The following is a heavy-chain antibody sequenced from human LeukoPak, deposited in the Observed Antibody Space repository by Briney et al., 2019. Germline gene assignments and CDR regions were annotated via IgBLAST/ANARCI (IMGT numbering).Heavy chain of an antibody. V-gene: IGHV3-11*04. Sequence: GGSLRLSCAASGFSFSDYYMSWIRRAPGKGLEWVSYISSSGSTIYYADSVKGRFTISRDNAKNSLYLQMNSLRAEDTAIYYCARDPYSGSYGDSYYYYMDVWGKGTTVTISS. CDR2: ISSSGSTI. CDR3: ARDPYSGSYGDSYYYYMDV. CDR1: GFSFSDYY. D-gene: IGHD1-26*01. J-gene: IGHJ6*03.